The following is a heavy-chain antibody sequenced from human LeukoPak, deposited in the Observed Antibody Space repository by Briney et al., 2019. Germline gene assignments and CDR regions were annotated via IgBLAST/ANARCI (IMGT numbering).Heavy chain of an antibody. J-gene: IGHJ4*02. CDR1: GFTFSSYS. D-gene: IGHD6-13*01. Sequence: GSLRLSCAASGFTFSSYSMNWVRQAPGKGLEWVSYISSSSSTIYYADSVKGRFTISRDDAQNSLYLQMNSLRADDTAVYYCAKDILAAGLFFDYWGQGILVTVSS. CDR2: ISSSSSTI. V-gene: IGHV3-48*04. CDR3: AKDILAAGLFFDY.